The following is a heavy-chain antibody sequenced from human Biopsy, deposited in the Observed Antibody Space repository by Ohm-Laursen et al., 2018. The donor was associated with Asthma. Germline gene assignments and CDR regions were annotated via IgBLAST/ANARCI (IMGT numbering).Heavy chain of an antibody. CDR2: ISSLSRYI. J-gene: IGHJ4*02. CDR3: SRDFPIGSGSPFHF. V-gene: IGHV3-21*01. CDR1: GFTFRAHA. D-gene: IGHD3-10*01. Sequence: SLRLSCAASGFTFRAHAMSWVRQAPGKGLEWVASISSLSRYIYHATSLRGRFTISRDNAKRSLYLQMDSLRGDDTAVYYCSRDFPIGSGSPFHFWGRGTLVTVSS.